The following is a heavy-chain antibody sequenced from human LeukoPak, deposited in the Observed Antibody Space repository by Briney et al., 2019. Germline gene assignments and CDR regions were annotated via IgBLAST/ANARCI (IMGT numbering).Heavy chain of an antibody. CDR3: ARVWKSTTGDAFDI. V-gene: IGHV1-18*01. CDR2: ISAYNGNT. CDR1: GYTFTSYG. Sequence: GASVKVSCKASGYTFTSYGISWVRQAPGQGLEWMGWISAYNGNTNYAQKLQGRVTMTTDTSSSTAYMELRSLRSDDTAVYYCARVWKSTTGDAFDIWGQGTMVTVSS. D-gene: IGHD4-17*01. J-gene: IGHJ3*02.